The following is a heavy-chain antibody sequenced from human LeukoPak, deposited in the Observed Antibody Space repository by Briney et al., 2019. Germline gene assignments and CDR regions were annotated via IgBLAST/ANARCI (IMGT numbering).Heavy chain of an antibody. CDR3: ARRPAYGDYVDY. J-gene: IGHJ4*02. Sequence: SGGSLRLSCAASGFSFSGYAMNWVRQAPGKGLEWVANIKQDGSEKYYVDSVKGRFTISRDNAKNSLYLQMNSLRAEDTAVYYCARRPAYGDYVDYWGQGTLVTVSS. V-gene: IGHV3-7*01. D-gene: IGHD4-17*01. CDR1: GFSFSGYA. CDR2: IKQDGSEK.